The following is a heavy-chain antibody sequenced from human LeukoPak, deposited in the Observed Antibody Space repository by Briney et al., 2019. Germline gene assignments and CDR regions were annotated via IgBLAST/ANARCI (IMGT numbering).Heavy chain of an antibody. CDR3: ARGGRQDYDFWSDTSYFYGMDV. Sequence: SETLSLTCAVYGGSFSGYYWSWIRQPPGKGLEWIGEINHSGSTNYNPSLKSRVTISVDTSKNQFSLKLSSVTAADTAVYYCARGGRQDYDFWSDTSYFYGMDVWGRGTTVTVSS. CDR2: INHSGST. V-gene: IGHV4-34*01. J-gene: IGHJ6*02. D-gene: IGHD3-3*01. CDR1: GGSFSGYY.